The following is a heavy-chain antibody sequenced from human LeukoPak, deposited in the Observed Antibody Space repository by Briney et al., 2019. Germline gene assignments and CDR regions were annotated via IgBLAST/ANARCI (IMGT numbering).Heavy chain of an antibody. CDR2: INPSGGST. D-gene: IGHD6-19*01. J-gene: IGHJ4*02. V-gene: IGHV1-46*01. CDR1: GYTFTSYY. CDR3: ARGGHQENSSGWYGPFDY. Sequence: GASVKVSCKASGYTFTSYYMHWVRQAPGQGLEWMGIINPSGGSTSYAQKFQGRVTMTRDTSTSTVYMELSSLRSEDTAVYYCARGGHQENSSGWYGPFDYWGQGTLVTVSS.